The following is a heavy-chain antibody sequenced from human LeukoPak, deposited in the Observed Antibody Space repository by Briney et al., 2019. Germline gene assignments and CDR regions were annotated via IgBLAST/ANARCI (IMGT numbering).Heavy chain of an antibody. CDR2: TSYDGSNK. CDR1: GFTFSSYA. V-gene: IGHV3-30*04. CDR3: ARVGSGSPWAYFDY. J-gene: IGHJ4*02. Sequence: GRSLRLSCAASGFTFSSYAMHWVRQAPGKGLEWVAVTSYDGSNKYYADSVKGRFTISRDNSKNTLYLQMNSLRAEDTAVYYCARVGSGSPWAYFDYWGQGTLVTVSS. D-gene: IGHD6-19*01.